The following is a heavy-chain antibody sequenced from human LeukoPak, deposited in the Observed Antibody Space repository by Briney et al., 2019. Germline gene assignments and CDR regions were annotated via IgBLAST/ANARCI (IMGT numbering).Heavy chain of an antibody. J-gene: IGHJ3*02. CDR3: ARGDDYDFWSGLGAFDI. Sequence: ASVKVSCKASGGTFSSYAISWVRQAPGQGLEWMGGIIPIFGTANYAQKFQGRVTITTDESMSTVYMELSSVRLEDTAVYYCARGDDYDFWSGLGAFDIWGQGTMVTVSS. CDR2: IIPIFGTA. CDR1: GGTFSSYA. V-gene: IGHV1-69*05. D-gene: IGHD3-3*01.